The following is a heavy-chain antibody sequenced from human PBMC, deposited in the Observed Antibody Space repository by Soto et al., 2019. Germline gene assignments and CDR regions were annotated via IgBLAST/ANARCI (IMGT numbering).Heavy chain of an antibody. CDR1: GDSVSSNSAA. CDR3: ARDVGVLSAAGTYYYYYYMDV. D-gene: IGHD6-13*01. Sequence: SQTLSLTCAISGDSVSSNSAAWNWIRQSPSRGLEWLGRTYYRSKWYNDYAVSVKSRITINPDTSKNQFSLQLNSVTPEDTAVYYCARDVGVLSAAGTYYYYYYMDVWGKGTTVTVSS. V-gene: IGHV6-1*01. CDR2: TYYRSKWYN. J-gene: IGHJ6*03.